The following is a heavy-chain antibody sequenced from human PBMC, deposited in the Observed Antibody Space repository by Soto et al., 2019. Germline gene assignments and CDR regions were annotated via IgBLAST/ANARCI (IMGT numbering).Heavy chain of an antibody. CDR2: IYYSGST. V-gene: IGHV4-31*03. D-gene: IGHD4-17*01. CDR3: ARVEVDGALYFDY. J-gene: IGHJ4*02. Sequence: QVQLQESGPGLVKPSQTLSLTCTVSGGSISSGGYYWSWIRQHPGKGLEWIGYIYYSGSTYYNPSLKSRVNISVYTSKNPFSLKLRSATAAYTTVYYWARVEVDGALYFDYWGKGTLVTVSS. CDR1: GGSISSGGYY.